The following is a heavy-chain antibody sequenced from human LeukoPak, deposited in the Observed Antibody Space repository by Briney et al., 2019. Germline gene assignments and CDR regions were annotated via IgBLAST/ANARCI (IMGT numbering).Heavy chain of an antibody. CDR3: ARDPWGIVVVPAAMSGGRSWFDP. J-gene: IGHJ5*02. V-gene: IGHV1-18*01. Sequence: GASVKVSCKASGYTFTSYGISWVRQAPGQGLEWMGWISAYNGNTNYAQKLQGRVTMTTDTSTSTAYMELRSLRSDDTAVYYCARDPWGIVVVPAAMSGGRSWFDPWGQGTLVTVSS. CDR1: GYTFTSYG. CDR2: ISAYNGNT. D-gene: IGHD2-2*01.